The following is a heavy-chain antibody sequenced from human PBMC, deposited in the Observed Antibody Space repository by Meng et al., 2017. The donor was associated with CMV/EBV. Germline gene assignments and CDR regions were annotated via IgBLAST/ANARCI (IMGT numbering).Heavy chain of an antibody. J-gene: IGHJ3*02. D-gene: IGHD2-21*01. CDR2: INHDGSEK. CDR1: EFIFSSKW. CDR3: TRGYSRLGAFDI. Sequence: LIISCASSEFIFSSKWMTWVRQAPRRRLELVSNINHDGSEKYSVDSMNGRFTISRDNAKNALSLQMNSLRDEDTAVYYCTRGYSRLGAFDIWGQGTVVTVSS. V-gene: IGHV3-7*01.